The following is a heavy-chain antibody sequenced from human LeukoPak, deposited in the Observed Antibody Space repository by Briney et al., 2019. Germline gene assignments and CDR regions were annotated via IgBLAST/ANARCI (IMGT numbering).Heavy chain of an antibody. CDR3: AKMRFFYNWFDP. V-gene: IGHV3-30*18. Sequence: PGRSLRLSCAASGFTFSSYGMHWVRQAPGKGLEWVAVISYDGSNKYYADSVKGRFTISRDNSKNTLYLQMNSLRAEDTAVYYCAKMRFFYNWFDPWGQGTLVTVSS. CDR1: GFTFSSYG. D-gene: IGHD5-24*01. CDR2: ISYDGSNK. J-gene: IGHJ5*02.